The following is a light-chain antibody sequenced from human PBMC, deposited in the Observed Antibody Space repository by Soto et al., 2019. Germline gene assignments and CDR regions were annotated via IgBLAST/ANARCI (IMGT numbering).Light chain of an antibody. J-gene: IGKJ5*01. Sequence: EIVMTQSPATLSVSPGASATLSCRASQRVYRNLAWYQQRPGQAPRLLIYGASTRATGVPARFSGSGSGTDFTLTISSLEPEDFAVYYCQQRSNWPVTFGQGTRLEI. V-gene: IGKV3-11*01. CDR2: GAS. CDR1: QRVYRN. CDR3: QQRSNWPVT.